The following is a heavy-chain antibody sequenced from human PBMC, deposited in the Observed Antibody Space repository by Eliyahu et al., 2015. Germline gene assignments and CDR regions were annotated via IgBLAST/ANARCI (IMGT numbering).Heavy chain of an antibody. Sequence: QVQLQESGPGLVKPSETLSLTCTVSGGSIGSHYWSWIRPPPGKGLEWIAYVFYSGSANYNPPLKSRVTILVDTSKNQFSLELTSVTAADTAVYYCARKSVGSLSFDYWGQGALVTVSS. CDR1: GGSIGSHY. CDR3: ARKSVGSLSFDY. CDR2: VFYSGSA. D-gene: IGHD1-26*01. J-gene: IGHJ4*02. V-gene: IGHV4-59*11.